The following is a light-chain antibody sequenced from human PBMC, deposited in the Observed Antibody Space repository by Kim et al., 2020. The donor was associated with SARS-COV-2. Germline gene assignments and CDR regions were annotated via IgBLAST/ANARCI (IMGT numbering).Light chain of an antibody. V-gene: IGLV1-40*01. J-gene: IGLJ3*02. CDR1: SSNIGAGYD. Sequence: VTISCTGSSSNIGAGYDVHWYQQLPGTAPKLLTYGNSNRPSGVPDRFSGSKSGTSASLAITGLQAEDEADYYCQSYDSSLSGPWVFGGGTQLTVL. CDR3: QSYDSSLSGPWV. CDR2: GNS.